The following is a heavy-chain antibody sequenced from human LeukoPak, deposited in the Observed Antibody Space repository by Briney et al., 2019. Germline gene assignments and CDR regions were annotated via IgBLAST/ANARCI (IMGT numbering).Heavy chain of an antibody. CDR1: GGSISSGGYY. CDR3: ASADYDMAFDI. CDR2: IYYSGST. V-gene: IGHV4-31*03. D-gene: IGHD3-9*01. J-gene: IGHJ3*02. Sequence: PSETLSLTCTVSGGSISSGGYYWSWIRQHPGKGLEWIGYIYYSGSTDYNPSLKSRFTMSVDTSKNQFSLKLSSVTAAATAVYYCASADYDMAFDIWGQGTMVTVSS.